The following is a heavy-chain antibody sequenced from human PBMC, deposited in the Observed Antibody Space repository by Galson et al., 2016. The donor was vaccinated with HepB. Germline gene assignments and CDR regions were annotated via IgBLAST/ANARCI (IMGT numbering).Heavy chain of an antibody. Sequence: SLRLSCAASGFTFDEYAMHWVRQAPGKGLEWVSGISWNSNSICYADSVRGRFTISRDNAKNSLYLQMNSLRPEDTALYYCARGSPGIAVPKPFTDWGQGTLVTVSS. J-gene: IGHJ4*02. CDR1: GFTFDEYA. V-gene: IGHV3-9*01. CDR2: ISWNSNSI. CDR3: ARGSPGIAVPKPFTD. D-gene: IGHD6-19*01.